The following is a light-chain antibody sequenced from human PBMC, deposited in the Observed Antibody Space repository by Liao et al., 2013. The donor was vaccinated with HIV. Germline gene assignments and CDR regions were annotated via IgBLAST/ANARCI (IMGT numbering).Light chain of an antibody. Sequence: SYELTQPPSVSVSPGQTARITCSGDALPKQYAYWYQQKPGQAPVLLIYKDSERPSGIPERFSGSSSGTTVTLTISGVQAEDEADYYCQSADSSGTCPVFGGGTXLTVL. CDR3: QSADSSGTCPV. CDR1: ALPKQY. V-gene: IGLV3-25*03. J-gene: IGLJ3*02. CDR2: KDS.